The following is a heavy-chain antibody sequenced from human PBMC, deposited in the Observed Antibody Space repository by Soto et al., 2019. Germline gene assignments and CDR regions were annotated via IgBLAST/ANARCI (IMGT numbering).Heavy chain of an antibody. CDR1: GFTFSSYA. CDR3: AKDFRYCSGGSCYSDKWGSFDY. J-gene: IGHJ4*02. D-gene: IGHD2-15*01. Sequence: GGSLRLSCAASGFTFSSYAMSWVRQAPGKGLEWVSAISGSGGSTYYADSVKGRFTISRDNSKNTLYLQMNSLRAEDTAVYYCAKDFRYCSGGSCYSDKWGSFDYWGQGTLVTVSS. CDR2: ISGSGGST. V-gene: IGHV3-23*01.